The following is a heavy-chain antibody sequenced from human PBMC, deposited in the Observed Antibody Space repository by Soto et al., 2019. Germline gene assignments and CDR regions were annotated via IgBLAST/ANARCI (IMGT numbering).Heavy chain of an antibody. CDR3: ARAMAGYCSSTRCYINWFDP. CDR1: GGSISSGGYY. J-gene: IGHJ5*02. D-gene: IGHD2-2*02. Sequence: SETLSLTCTVSGGSISSGGYYWSWIRQHPGKGLEWIGYIYYSGSTYYNPSLKSRVTISVDTSKNQFSLKLSSVTAADTAVYYCARAMAGYCSSTRCYINWFDPWGQGTLVTVSS. V-gene: IGHV4-31*03. CDR2: IYYSGST.